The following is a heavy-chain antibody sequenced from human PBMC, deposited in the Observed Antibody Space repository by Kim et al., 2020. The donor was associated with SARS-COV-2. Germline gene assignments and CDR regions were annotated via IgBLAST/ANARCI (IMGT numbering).Heavy chain of an antibody. D-gene: IGHD3-22*01. Sequence: GGSLRLSCAASKFTFSIYTMSWVRQAPGKGLEWVSAISGSGDITHYADSVKGRFTISRDNSKSSLYLQMNSLRAEDTAIYYCAKDYYEIGVTSGTDYWGQEPWSPSPQ. J-gene: IGHJ4*01. CDR3: AKDYYEIGVTSGTDY. CDR2: ISGSGDIT. CDR1: KFTFSIYT. V-gene: IGHV3-23*01.